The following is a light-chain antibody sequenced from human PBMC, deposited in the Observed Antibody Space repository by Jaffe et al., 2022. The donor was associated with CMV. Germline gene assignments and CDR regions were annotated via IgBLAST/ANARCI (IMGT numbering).Light chain of an antibody. CDR2: GTS. Sequence: QTVVTQEPSLTVSPGGTVTLTCASSTGAVTSGYYPNWFQQQPGQAPRALIYGTSNKHSWTPARFSGSLLGGKATLTLSGVQPEDEAEYYCLLYYGGNWVFGGGTRLTVL. J-gene: IGLJ3*02. V-gene: IGLV7-43*01. CDR1: TGAVTSGYY. CDR3: LLYYGGNWV.